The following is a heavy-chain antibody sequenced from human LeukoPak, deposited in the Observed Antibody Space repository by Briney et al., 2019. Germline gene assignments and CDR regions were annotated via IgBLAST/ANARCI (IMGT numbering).Heavy chain of an antibody. CDR2: ISWNSGSI. D-gene: IGHD3-9*01. J-gene: IGHJ4*02. Sequence: GRSLRLSCAASGFTFDDYAMHWVGQAPGKGLEGVSGISWNSGSIGYADSVKGRFTISRDNAKNSLYLQMNSLRAEDTALYYCAKGYYDILTGYFDYWGQGTLVTVSS. CDR1: GFTFDDYA. V-gene: IGHV3-9*01. CDR3: AKGYYDILTGYFDY.